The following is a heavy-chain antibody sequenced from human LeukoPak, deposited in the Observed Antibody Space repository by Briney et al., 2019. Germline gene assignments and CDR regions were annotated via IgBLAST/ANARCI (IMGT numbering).Heavy chain of an antibody. CDR3: ARARYDYVWGSYRDYDY. CDR1: GYTFTIYG. V-gene: IGHV1-18*01. D-gene: IGHD3-16*02. Sequence: ASVTVSCTASGYTFTIYGISWVRQAPGQGLEWMGWISAYNGNTNYAQKLQGRVTMTTDTSTSTAYMELRSLRSDDTAVYYCARARYDYVWGSYRDYDYWGQGTLVTVSS. CDR2: ISAYNGNT. J-gene: IGHJ4*02.